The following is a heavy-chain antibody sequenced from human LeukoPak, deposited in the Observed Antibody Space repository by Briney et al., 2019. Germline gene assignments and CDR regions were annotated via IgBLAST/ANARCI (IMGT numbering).Heavy chain of an antibody. J-gene: IGHJ4*02. V-gene: IGHV1-69*05. D-gene: IGHD3-10*01. CDR3: ARGPSRTFWSYSMVY. Sequence: SVKVSCKASGCTFSSYAISWVRQAPGQGLEWMGRIIPIFGTANYAQKFQGRVTITTDESTSTAYMELSSLRSEDTAVYYCARGPSRTFWSYSMVYWGQGTLVTVSS. CDR1: GCTFSSYA. CDR2: IIPIFGTA.